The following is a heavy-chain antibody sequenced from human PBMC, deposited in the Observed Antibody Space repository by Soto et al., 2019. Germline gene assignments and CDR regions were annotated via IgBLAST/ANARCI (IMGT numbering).Heavy chain of an antibody. CDR2: IYSGGST. Sequence: PGGSLRLSCAASGFTVSSNYMSWVRQAPGKGLEWVSVIYSGGSTYYADSVKGRFTISRDNSKNTLYLQMNSLRAEDTAVYYCARDIVVVPADYYYYYGMDVWGQGTTVTVSS. CDR1: GFTVSSNY. J-gene: IGHJ6*02. V-gene: IGHV3-66*01. CDR3: ARDIVVVPADYYYYYGMDV. D-gene: IGHD2-2*01.